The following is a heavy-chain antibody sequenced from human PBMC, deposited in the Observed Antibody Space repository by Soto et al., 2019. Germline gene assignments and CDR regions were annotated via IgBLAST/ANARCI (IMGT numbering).Heavy chain of an antibody. CDR3: ARDFAYFDS. CDR2: VYHTGRT. D-gene: IGHD3-3*01. Sequence: LSLTCTVSCGAFKSEIYSWSWIRQPPWKGLEWIGYVYHTGRTSYNPSLESRVSISMDTSKNQFSLNLDSVTAADTAVYFCARDFAYFDSWGQGTLVTVSS. CDR1: CGAFKSEIYS. J-gene: IGHJ4*02. V-gene: IGHV4-61*01.